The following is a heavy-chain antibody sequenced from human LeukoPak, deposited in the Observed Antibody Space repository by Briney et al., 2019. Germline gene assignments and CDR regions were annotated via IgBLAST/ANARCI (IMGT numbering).Heavy chain of an antibody. CDR3: ARDYYCSGGSCYDVFDI. V-gene: IGHV1-18*01. J-gene: IGHJ3*02. Sequence: ASVKVSCKASGYTFTSDGISWVRQAPGQGLEWMGWIAPYSDNTKYAQKLQGRVTMTTDTSTSTSYMELSSLRSDDTAVYYCARDYYCSGGSCYDVFDIWGQGTMVTVSS. D-gene: IGHD2-15*01. CDR1: GYTFTSDG. CDR2: IAPYSDNT.